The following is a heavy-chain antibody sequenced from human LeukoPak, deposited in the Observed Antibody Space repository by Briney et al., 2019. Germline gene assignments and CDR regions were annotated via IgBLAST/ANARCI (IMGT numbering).Heavy chain of an antibody. Sequence: PGGSLRLSCAASGFTVSSNYMTWVRQAPGKGLEWVSIIYSGAGTYYADSVKGRFTISRDNSKNTLYLQINSLRAEDTAVYYCARDLVGATGHWGQGTLVTVSS. CDR1: GFTVSSNY. V-gene: IGHV3-53*01. D-gene: IGHD1-26*01. CDR3: ARDLVGATGH. CDR2: IYSGAGT. J-gene: IGHJ4*02.